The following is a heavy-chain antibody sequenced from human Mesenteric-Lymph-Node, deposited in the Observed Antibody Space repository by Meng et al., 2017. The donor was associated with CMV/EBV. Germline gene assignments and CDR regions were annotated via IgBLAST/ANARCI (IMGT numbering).Heavy chain of an antibody. J-gene: IGHJ6*02. D-gene: IGHD2-2*01. CDR3: ARGRLRYCSSTSCPRGYYYYGMDV. CDR1: GDSISTYF. V-gene: IGHV4-39*01. CDR2: IYYSGST. Sequence: SETLSLTCTVSGDSISTYFWGWIRQPPGKGLEWIGSIYYSGSTYYNPSLKSRVTISVDTSKNQFSLKLSSVTAAETAVYYCARGRLRYCSSTSCPRGYYYYGMDVWGQGTTVTVSS.